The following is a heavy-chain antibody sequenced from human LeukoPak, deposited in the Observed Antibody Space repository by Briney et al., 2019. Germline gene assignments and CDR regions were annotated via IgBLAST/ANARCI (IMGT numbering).Heavy chain of an antibody. CDR2: IYHSGST. Sequence: SSETLSLTCTVSGGSISSGGYYWSWIRQPPGKGLEWIGYIYHSGSTYYNPSLKSRVTISVDTSKNQFSLKLSSVTAADTAVYYCARHRPWYSSLDYWGQGTLVTVSS. CDR1: GGSISSGGYY. CDR3: ARHRPWYSSLDY. J-gene: IGHJ4*02. D-gene: IGHD6-19*01. V-gene: IGHV4-30-2*01.